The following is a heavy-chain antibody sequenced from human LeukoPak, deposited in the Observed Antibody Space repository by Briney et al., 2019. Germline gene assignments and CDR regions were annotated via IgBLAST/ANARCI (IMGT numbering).Heavy chain of an antibody. D-gene: IGHD3-22*01. CDR2: ISAYNGNT. J-gene: IGHJ4*02. Sequence: ASVKVSCKASGYTFTSYGISWVRQAPGQGLEWMGWISAYNGNTNYAQKLQGRVTMTTDTSTSTAYMELRSLRSDDTAVYYCARAAEEYDSSGYYSWGQGTLVTVSS. V-gene: IGHV1-18*01. CDR1: GYTFTSYG. CDR3: ARAAEEYDSSGYYS.